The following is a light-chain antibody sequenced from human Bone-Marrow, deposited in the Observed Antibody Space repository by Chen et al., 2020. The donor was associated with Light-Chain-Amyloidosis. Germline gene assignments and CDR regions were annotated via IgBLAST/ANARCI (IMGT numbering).Light chain of an antibody. CDR1: NIGSTS. V-gene: IGLV3-21*02. Sequence: SSVLTQPSPVSAARGQTATIACGGNNIGSTSVHWYQQTPGQAPLLVVYDDSDRPSGIPERLSGSNSGNTATLTISRVEAGDEADYYCQVWDRSSDRPVFGGGTKLTVL. CDR2: DDS. J-gene: IGLJ3*02. CDR3: QVWDRSSDRPV.